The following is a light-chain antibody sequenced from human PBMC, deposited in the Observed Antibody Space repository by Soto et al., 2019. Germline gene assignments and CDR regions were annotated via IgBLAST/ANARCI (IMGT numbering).Light chain of an antibody. Sequence: QSALTQPRSVSGSPGQSVTISCTGTSANVGSYNYVSWYQQHPGKAPKLMISDVSKRPSGVPDRFSGSKSGNTASLTISGLQAEDEADYYCSSYTGTYTLLFGGGTKLTVL. CDR1: SANVGSYNY. CDR2: DVS. CDR3: SSYTGTYTLL. J-gene: IGLJ2*01. V-gene: IGLV2-11*01.